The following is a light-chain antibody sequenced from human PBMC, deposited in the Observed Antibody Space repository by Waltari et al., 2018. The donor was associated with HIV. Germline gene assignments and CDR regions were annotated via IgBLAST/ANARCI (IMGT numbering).Light chain of an antibody. J-gene: IGLJ1*01. V-gene: IGLV2-14*01. CDR2: EVS. CDR3: QSYDSSLSGSYV. CDR1: SSDVGGYDY. Sequence: QSALTQPASVSESPGQSITISCTGSSSDVGGYDYVSWYQQHPGKAPKLMIYEVSNRPSGVSNRFSGSKSGNTASLTISGLQAEDEADYYCQSYDSSLSGSYVFGTGTKVTVL.